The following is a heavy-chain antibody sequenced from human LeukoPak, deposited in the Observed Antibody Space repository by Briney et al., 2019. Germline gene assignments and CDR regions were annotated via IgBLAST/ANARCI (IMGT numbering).Heavy chain of an antibody. CDR1: EFTFSSYS. J-gene: IGHJ3*02. CDR3: ARDLTAMVTAFDI. D-gene: IGHD5-18*01. V-gene: IGHV3-48*04. Sequence: GGSLRLSCAASEFTFSSYSMNWVRQAPGKGLEWVSYITNSGNSKSYADSVKGRFTISRDNAKNSLYLQMNSLRAEDTAVYYCARDLTAMVTAFDIWGQGTMVTVSS. CDR2: ITNSGNSK.